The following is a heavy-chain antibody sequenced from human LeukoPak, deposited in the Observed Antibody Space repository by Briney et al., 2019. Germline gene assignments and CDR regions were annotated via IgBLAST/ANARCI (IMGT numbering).Heavy chain of an antibody. CDR1: RGTFSSYA. V-gene: IGHV1-69*05. Sequence: SVKVSCKASRGTFSSYAISWVRQAPGQGLEWMGGIIPIFGTANYAQKFQGRVTITTDESTSTAYMELSSLRSEDTAVYYCARLIVGATTGWYFDLWGRGTLVTVSS. D-gene: IGHD1-26*01. CDR2: IIPIFGTA. CDR3: ARLIVGATTGWYFDL. J-gene: IGHJ2*01.